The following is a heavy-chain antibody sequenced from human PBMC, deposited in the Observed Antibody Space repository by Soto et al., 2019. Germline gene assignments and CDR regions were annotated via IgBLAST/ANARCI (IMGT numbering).Heavy chain of an antibody. CDR1: GFTFSSYA. D-gene: IGHD1-26*01. J-gene: IGHJ4*02. CDR2: ISGSGDRP. Sequence: EVQLLESGGGLVQPGGSLRLSCAASGFTFSSYAMSWVRQAPGKGLEWVSAISGSGDRPYYADSVKGRFTIARDNSKNALYLRMNSRRAEDPAVYDCAKAPTGGATPDSNYWGQGNLVTVSS. CDR3: AKAPTGGATPDSNY. V-gene: IGHV3-23*01.